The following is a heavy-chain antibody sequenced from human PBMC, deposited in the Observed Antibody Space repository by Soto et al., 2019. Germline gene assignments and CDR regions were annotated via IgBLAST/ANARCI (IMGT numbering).Heavy chain of an antibody. CDR2: VYYSGSA. Sequence: QLQLQESGPGLVKPSETLSLTCTVSGASISSSTFYWGWIRQPPGKGLEWIGTVYYSGSAYYNPSLKSLLTISGDTSKNQFSLKLSSVTAAATALYYCVRHAPYRSGWANRNDYWGQGTLVTVSS. J-gene: IGHJ4*02. CDR1: GASISSSTFY. CDR3: VRHAPYRSGWANRNDY. V-gene: IGHV4-39*01. D-gene: IGHD6-19*01.